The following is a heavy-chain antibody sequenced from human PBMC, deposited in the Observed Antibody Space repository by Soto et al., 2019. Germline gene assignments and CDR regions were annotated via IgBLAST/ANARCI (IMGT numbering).Heavy chain of an antibody. J-gene: IGHJ4*02. CDR1: GFTFSSYA. Sequence: PGGSLRLSCAASGFTFSSYAMSWVRQAPGKGLEWVSAISGSGGSTYYADSVKGRFTISRDNSKNTLYLQMNSLRAEDTAVYYCAKDMASETSSSYFDYWGQGTLVTVSS. CDR2: ISGSGGST. V-gene: IGHV3-23*01. CDR3: AKDMASETSSSYFDY. D-gene: IGHD6-6*01.